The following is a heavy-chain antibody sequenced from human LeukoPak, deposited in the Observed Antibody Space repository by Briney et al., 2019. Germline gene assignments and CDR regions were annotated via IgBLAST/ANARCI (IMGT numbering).Heavy chain of an antibody. J-gene: IGHJ4*02. V-gene: IGHV1-18*01. CDR3: ARDAFPTMTPYFDY. CDR1: GYTFTGYG. D-gene: IGHD3-22*01. CDR2: ISAYNGNT. Sequence: ASVKVSCKASGYTFTGYGISWVRQAPGQGLEWMGWISAYNGNTNYAQKLQGRVTMTTDTSTSTAYMELRSLRSDDTAVYYCARDAFPTMTPYFDYWGQGTLVTVSS.